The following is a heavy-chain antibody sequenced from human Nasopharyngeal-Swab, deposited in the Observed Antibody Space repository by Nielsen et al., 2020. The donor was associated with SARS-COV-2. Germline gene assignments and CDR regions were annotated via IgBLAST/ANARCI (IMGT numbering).Heavy chain of an antibody. V-gene: IGHV3-30*04. CDR2: VSFDGIEK. CDR3: AGDQGFGDDYYGLDV. CDR1: GFTFTSYA. J-gene: IGHJ6*02. Sequence: GESLKISCATSGFTFTSYALHWVRQAPGKGLEWVAVVSFDGIEKYFSDSVKGRFTISRDTSKKTVFLQMNSLRPDDTAVYYCAGDQGFGDDYYGLDVWGQGTMVTVSS. D-gene: IGHD3-16*01.